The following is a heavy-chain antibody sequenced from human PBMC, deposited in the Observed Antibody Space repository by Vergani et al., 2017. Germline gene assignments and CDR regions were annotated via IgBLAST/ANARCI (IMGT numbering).Heavy chain of an antibody. Sequence: EVHLVESGGGLVQPGRSLRLSCSGSGFTLGDYAMTWVRQAPGKGLEWVSVIYSGGNTYYADSVKGRLIISRDNSKNTLYLQMNSLRAEDTAVYYCARGWSTAVAGLFDYWGQGTLVTASS. V-gene: IGHV3-66*02. J-gene: IGHJ4*02. CDR1: GFTLGDYA. CDR2: IYSGGNT. D-gene: IGHD6-19*01. CDR3: ARGWSTAVAGLFDY.